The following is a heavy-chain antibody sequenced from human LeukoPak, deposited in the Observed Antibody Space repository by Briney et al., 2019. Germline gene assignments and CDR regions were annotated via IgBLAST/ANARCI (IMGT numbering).Heavy chain of an antibody. CDR3: ARHPRRGYGFDP. V-gene: IGHV4-4*09. J-gene: IGHJ5*02. CDR2: IYTSGST. D-gene: IGHD5-18*01. Sequence: SETLSLTCTVSGGSISSYYWSWIRQPPGKGLEWIGYIYTSGSTNYNPSLKSRVTISVATSKNQFSLKLSSVTAADTAVYYCARHPRRGYGFDPWGQGTLVTVSS. CDR1: GGSISSYY.